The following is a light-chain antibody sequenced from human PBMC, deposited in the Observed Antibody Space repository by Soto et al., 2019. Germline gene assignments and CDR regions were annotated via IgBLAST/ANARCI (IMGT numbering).Light chain of an antibody. J-gene: IGLJ2*01. CDR2: DNS. V-gene: IGLV1-40*01. Sequence: QAVVTQPPSVSGAPGQRVTISCTGSGSTIGAGYDVHWYQQLPGTAPKLLIYDNSNRPSGVPDRFSGSKSGTSASLAISGLQAEDEADYYCQSYDSSLSVLFGGGTKLTVL. CDR3: QSYDSSLSVL. CDR1: GSTIGAGYD.